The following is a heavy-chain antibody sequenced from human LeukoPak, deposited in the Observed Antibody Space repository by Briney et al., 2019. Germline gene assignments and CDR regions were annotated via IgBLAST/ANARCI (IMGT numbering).Heavy chain of an antibody. Sequence: SQTLSFTCTVSGGSITSGDYYWSWIRQPPGKGLEWIGYIYYSGSTYYNPSLKSRVSISLDTSKNQFSLRLSSVTAADTAVYYCASGYSYGYLSPTLNWGQGILVTVSS. D-gene: IGHD5-18*01. CDR3: ASGYSYGYLSPTLN. J-gene: IGHJ4*02. V-gene: IGHV4-30-4*08. CDR1: GGSITSGDYY. CDR2: IYYSGST.